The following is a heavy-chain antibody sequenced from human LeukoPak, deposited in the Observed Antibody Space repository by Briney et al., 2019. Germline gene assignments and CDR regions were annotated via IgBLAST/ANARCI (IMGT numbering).Heavy chain of an antibody. CDR2: ISSSGSTI. CDR1: GFIFSSYE. Sequence: PGGSLRLSCAAFGFIFSSYEMNWVRQAPGKGLEWVSYISSSGSTIYYADSVKGRFTISRDNAKNSLYLQMNSLRAEDTAVYYCARDDSYGLDYWGQGTLVTVSS. CDR3: ARDDSYGLDY. V-gene: IGHV3-48*03. D-gene: IGHD5-18*01. J-gene: IGHJ4*02.